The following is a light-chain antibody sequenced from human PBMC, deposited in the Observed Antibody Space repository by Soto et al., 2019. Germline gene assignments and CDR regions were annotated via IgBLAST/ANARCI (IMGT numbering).Light chain of an antibody. CDR3: HQYGSSPPYT. Sequence: EIVLTQSPGTLSLSPGERATLSCRASQSVSSSYLAWYQQKPGQAPRLLIYGASSRATGIPDRFSGSGSGTDFSLTISRREPADFAVYYCHQYGSSPPYTFGQGTKLEIK. V-gene: IGKV3-20*01. J-gene: IGKJ2*01. CDR2: GAS. CDR1: QSVSSSY.